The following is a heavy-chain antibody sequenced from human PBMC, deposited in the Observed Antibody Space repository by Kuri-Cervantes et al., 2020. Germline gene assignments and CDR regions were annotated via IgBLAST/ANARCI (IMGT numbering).Heavy chain of an antibody. J-gene: IGHJ4*02. Sequence: GESLKISCAASGFSFSSYGMSWVRQAPGKGLEWVANIKQDGSEKYYVDSVKGRFTISRDNSKNTLYLQMNSLRTEDTAVYYCAKGYLRGPIDDWGQGTLVTVSS. CDR1: GFSFSSYG. D-gene: IGHD1-1*01. CDR2: IKQDGSEK. V-gene: IGHV3-7*01. CDR3: AKGYLRGPIDD.